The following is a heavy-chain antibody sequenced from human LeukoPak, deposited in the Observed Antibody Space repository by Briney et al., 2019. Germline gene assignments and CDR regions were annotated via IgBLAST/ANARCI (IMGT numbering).Heavy chain of an antibody. J-gene: IGHJ3*01. CDR1: GGSISSGSYY. Sequence: RPSQTLSLTCTVSGGSISSGSYYWSWIRQPAGKGLEWIGRIYTSGSTNYNPSLKSRVTISVDTSKNQFSLKLSSVPAADAAVYYCARDRLPHAFDLWGQGTMVTVSS. CDR3: ARDRLPHAFDL. CDR2: IYTSGST. V-gene: IGHV4-61*02.